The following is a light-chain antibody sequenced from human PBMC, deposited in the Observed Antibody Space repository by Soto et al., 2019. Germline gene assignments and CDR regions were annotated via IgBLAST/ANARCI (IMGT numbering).Light chain of an antibody. CDR2: DAS. CDR1: QGVSSY. CDR3: QQHSNWLPYT. J-gene: IGKJ2*01. Sequence: EIVLTQSPATLSLSPGERATLSCRASQGVSSYLAWYQQKPGQAPRLLIYDASNRATGIRARFSGSGSGTDFTLTISSLEPEDFAVYYCQQHSNWLPYTFGQGTKLEIK. V-gene: IGKV3-11*01.